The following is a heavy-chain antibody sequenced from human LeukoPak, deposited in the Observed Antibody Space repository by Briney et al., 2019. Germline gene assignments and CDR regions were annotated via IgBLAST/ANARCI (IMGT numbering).Heavy chain of an antibody. CDR3: ARQDYDTSYFDP. Sequence: PSETLSLTCTVSGASVSCYYRNWIRRPPGKGLEWIGSIYYSGSTYYNPSLKSRVTISVDTSKNQFSLRLRSVTAADTALYYCARQDYDTSYFDPWGQGTLVTVSS. CDR1: GASVSCYY. J-gene: IGHJ5*02. CDR2: IYYSGST. V-gene: IGHV4-59*05. D-gene: IGHD4-17*01.